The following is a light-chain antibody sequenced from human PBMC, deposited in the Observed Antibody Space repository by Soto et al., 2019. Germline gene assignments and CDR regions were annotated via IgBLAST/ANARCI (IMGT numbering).Light chain of an antibody. CDR2: GAS. Sequence: EIVLTQSPGTLSLSPGERATLSCRASQSVSSSYLAWYQQKPGQAPRLLIYGASSRATGIPGRFSGSGCGTDFTLGISRLEAEDVAVYYCQQYGSSPVFTFGPGTKVDIK. V-gene: IGKV3-20*01. J-gene: IGKJ3*01. CDR3: QQYGSSPVFT. CDR1: QSVSSSY.